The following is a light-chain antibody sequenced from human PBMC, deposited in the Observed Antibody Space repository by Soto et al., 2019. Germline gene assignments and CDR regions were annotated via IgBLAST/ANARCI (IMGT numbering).Light chain of an antibody. J-gene: IGLJ2*01. CDR1: SSDVGSYNY. CDR3: CSYAAGDSFK. CDR2: DVT. Sequence: QSDLTQPRSVSGSPGQSVTISCTGTSSDVGSYNYVSWHQQHPGKAPKLVIYDVTHRPSGVPDRFSASKSGITASLTISGLQAEDEADYYCCSYAAGDSFKFGGGTKLTVL. V-gene: IGLV2-11*01.